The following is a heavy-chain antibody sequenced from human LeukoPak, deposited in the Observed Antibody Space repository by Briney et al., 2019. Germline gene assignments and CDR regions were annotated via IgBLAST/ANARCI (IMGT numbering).Heavy chain of an antibody. CDR3: ARASGGLYYFDY. CDR2: IYASGIT. J-gene: IGHJ4*02. Sequence: SETLSLTCTVSGGSISSYYWSWIRQPAGKGLEWIGRIYASGITDYNPSLKSRVTISVDTSKNQFSPKLSSVTAADTAVYYCARASGGLYYFDYWGQGTLVTVSS. D-gene: IGHD3-10*01. V-gene: IGHV4-4*07. CDR1: GGSISSYY.